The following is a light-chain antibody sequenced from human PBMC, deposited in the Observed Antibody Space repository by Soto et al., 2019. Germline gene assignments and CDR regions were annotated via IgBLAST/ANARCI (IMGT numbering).Light chain of an antibody. Sequence: DIQMTQSPSSLSASVGDRVTITCRASQAIRNDLAWYQQKPGRAPKRLIYGSSSLQSGVPSRFSGSGSGTEFTLTISSLQPEDFGTYYCLQHNLFPRTFGQGTRLEIK. J-gene: IGKJ5*01. V-gene: IGKV1-17*01. CDR1: QAIRND. CDR2: GSS. CDR3: LQHNLFPRT.